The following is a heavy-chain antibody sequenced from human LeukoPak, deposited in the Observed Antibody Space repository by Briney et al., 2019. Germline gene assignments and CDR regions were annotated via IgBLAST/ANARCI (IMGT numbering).Heavy chain of an antibody. CDR3: ASQGGYCSSTSCSAIYFDY. Sequence: SETLSLTCTVSGGSISSYYWSWIRQPPGKGLEWIGYIYYSGSTNYNPSLKSRVTISVDTSKNQFSLKLSSVTAADTAVYYCASQGGYCSSTSCSAIYFDYWGQGTLVTVSS. V-gene: IGHV4-59*01. CDR2: IYYSGST. D-gene: IGHD2-2*01. CDR1: GGSISSYY. J-gene: IGHJ4*02.